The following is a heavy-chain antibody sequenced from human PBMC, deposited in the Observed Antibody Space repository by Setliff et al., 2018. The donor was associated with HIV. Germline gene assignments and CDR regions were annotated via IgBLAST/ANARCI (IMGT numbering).Heavy chain of an antibody. CDR2: IYYSGST. D-gene: IGHD3-9*01. J-gene: IGHJ4*02. CDR3: ARQTWEYYDTLTGYYRSPKNFDS. CDR1: GDSISSYY. Sequence: NPSETLSLTCTVSGDSISSYYWGWIRQPPGKGLEWIGSIYYSGSTYYDPSLKSRVTISLDTSKNQFFLKLSSVTAPDTAIYYCARQTWEYYDTLTGYYRSPKNFDSWGQGTLVTVSS. V-gene: IGHV4-39*01.